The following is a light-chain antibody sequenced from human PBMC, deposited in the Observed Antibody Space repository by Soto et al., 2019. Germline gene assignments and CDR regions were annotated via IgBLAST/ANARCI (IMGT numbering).Light chain of an antibody. CDR1: QSVSTN. V-gene: IGKV3-15*01. CDR3: QQYDHLPLFT. CDR2: STS. J-gene: IGKJ3*01. Sequence: EIVMTQSPATLSVSPGERATLSCRASQSVSTNLAWYQQKPGQAPRLLIYSTSIRATGIPARFSGSGSGTEFTLTISSLQSEDFALYYCQQYDHLPLFTFGPGTKVDIK.